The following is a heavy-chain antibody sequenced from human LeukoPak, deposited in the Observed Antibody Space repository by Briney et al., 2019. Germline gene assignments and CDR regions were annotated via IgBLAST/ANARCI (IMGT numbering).Heavy chain of an antibody. J-gene: IGHJ4*02. CDR2: ISAYNGNT. CDR3: ARVSILTGYFPNDY. Sequence: VASVKVSCKASGYTFTSYAISWVRQAPGQGLEWMGWISAYNGNTNYAQKLQGRVTMTTDTSTSTAYMDLRSLRSDDTAVYYCARVSILTGYFPNDYWGQGTLVTVSS. D-gene: IGHD3-9*01. CDR1: GYTFTSYA. V-gene: IGHV1-18*01.